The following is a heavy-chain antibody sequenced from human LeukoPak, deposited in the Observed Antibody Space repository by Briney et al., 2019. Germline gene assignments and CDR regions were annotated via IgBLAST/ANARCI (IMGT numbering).Heavy chain of an antibody. V-gene: IGHV4-4*02. CDR2: IFHSGSS. D-gene: IGHD4-11*01. CDR1: GDSVTRSNW. Sequence: SETLCLTCVVSGDSVTRSNWWSWVRQPPNKGLEWIGEIFHSGSSNYNPSLRSRVTMSVDKSKNQFSLNLTSVTAADTATYFCAMSTLTNFAPDHWGHGTLAIVSS. J-gene: IGHJ4*01. CDR3: AMSTLTNFAPDH.